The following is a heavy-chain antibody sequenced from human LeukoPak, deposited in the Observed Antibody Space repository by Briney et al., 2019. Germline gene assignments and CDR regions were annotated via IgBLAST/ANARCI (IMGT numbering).Heavy chain of an antibody. Sequence: ASVKVSCKASGYTFTSYAISWVRQAPGQGLEWMGRIIPNLGIANYAQKFQGRVTITADKSTSTAYMELSSLRSEDTAVYYCARDPTKMVRGAPDDYWGQGTLVTVSS. V-gene: IGHV1-69*04. D-gene: IGHD3-10*01. CDR3: ARDPTKMVRGAPDDY. J-gene: IGHJ4*02. CDR2: IIPNLGIA. CDR1: GYTFTSYA.